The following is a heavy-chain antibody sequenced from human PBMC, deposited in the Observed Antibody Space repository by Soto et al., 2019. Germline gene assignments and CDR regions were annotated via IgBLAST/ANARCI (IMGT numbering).Heavy chain of an antibody. J-gene: IGHJ4*02. CDR1: GFTFSDYY. Sequence: GGSLRLSCAASGFTFSDYYMSWIRQAPGKGLEWVSYISSSGSTIYYADSVKGRFTISRDNAKNSLYLQMNSLRAEDTAVYYCVGNTVITPFGLDYWGQGTLVTV. V-gene: IGHV3-11*01. CDR2: ISSSGSTI. CDR3: VGNTVITPFGLDY. D-gene: IGHD4-4*01.